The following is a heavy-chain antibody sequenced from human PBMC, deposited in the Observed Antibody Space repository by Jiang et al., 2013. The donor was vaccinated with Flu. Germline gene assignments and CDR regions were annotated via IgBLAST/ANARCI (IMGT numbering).Heavy chain of an antibody. V-gene: IGHV3-23*04. D-gene: IGHD2-2*01. CDR1: GFTFSSYA. Sequence: EVQLVESGGGLVQPGGSLRLSCAASGFTFSSYAMSWVRQAPGKGLEWVSAISGSGGSTYYADSVKGRFTISRDNSKNTLYLQMNSLRAEDTAVYYCAKDRGGDIVVVPAAGDAFDIWGQGTMVTVSS. CDR3: AKDRGGDIVVVPAAGDAFDI. CDR2: ISGSGGST. J-gene: IGHJ3*02.